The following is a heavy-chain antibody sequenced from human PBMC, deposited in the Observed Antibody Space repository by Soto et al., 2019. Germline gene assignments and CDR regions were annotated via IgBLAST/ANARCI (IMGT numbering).Heavy chain of an antibody. CDR3: AKDLQPTARYIDY. CDR1: GFTFDDYA. V-gene: IGHV3-9*01. J-gene: IGHJ4*02. D-gene: IGHD2-2*02. Sequence: EVQLVESGGGLVQPGRSLRLSCAASGFTFDDYAMHWVRQAAGKGLEWVSGISWNSGSIGYADSVKGRFTISRDNAKNYLYLQMNSLRAEDTALYYCAKDLQPTARYIDYWGQGTLVTVSS. CDR2: ISWNSGSI.